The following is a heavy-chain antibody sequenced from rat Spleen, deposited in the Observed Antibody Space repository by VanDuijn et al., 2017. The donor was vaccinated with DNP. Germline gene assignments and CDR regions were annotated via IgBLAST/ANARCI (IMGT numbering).Heavy chain of an antibody. D-gene: IGHD1-6*01. CDR2: ISASGGST. CDR1: GFTFSYYG. J-gene: IGHJ2*01. V-gene: IGHV5-19*01. CDR3: ATYYGFNSYFFDY. Sequence: EVQLVESGGGLVQPGRSLKLSCAASGFTFSYYGMAWVRQAPKKGLEWVASISASGGSTSFRDSVKGRFTISRDNAKSTLYLQMDSLRSDDTATYFCATYYGFNSYFFDYWGQGVMVTVSS.